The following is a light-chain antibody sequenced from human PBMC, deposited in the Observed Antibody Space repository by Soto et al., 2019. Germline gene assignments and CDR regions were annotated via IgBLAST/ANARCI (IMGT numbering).Light chain of an antibody. CDR2: DVS. J-gene: IGLJ1*01. V-gene: IGLV2-14*01. Sequence: QCVLTRPAYVSGAPGESITISCNGTSSDVGGYNYVSWYQQHPGKAPKLMIYDVSNRPSGVSNRFSGSKSGNTASLTISGLQAEDEADYYCSSYTSSSTRVFGTGTKVTVL. CDR1: SSDVGGYNY. CDR3: SSYTSSSTRV.